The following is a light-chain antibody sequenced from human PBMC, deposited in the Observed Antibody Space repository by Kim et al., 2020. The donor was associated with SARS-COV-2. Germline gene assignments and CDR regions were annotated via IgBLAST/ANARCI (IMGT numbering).Light chain of an antibody. CDR2: GAS. J-gene: IGKJ5*01. Sequence: ASEGDRVTITCRASQDIRNDLGWYQQSPGRAPKRLIYGASSLQSGVPSRFSGSGSGTEFTLTISSLQPEDFATYFCLQHNSYPITFDQGTRLEIK. V-gene: IGKV1-17*01. CDR3: LQHNSYPIT. CDR1: QDIRND.